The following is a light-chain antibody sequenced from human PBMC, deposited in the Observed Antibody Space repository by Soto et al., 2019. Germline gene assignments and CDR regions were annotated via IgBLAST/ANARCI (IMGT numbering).Light chain of an antibody. CDR3: QQYGSSSWT. J-gene: IGKJ1*01. CDR1: QSVSSSY. CDR2: GAS. Sequence: EIVLTQSPGTLSLSPGERATLSCRASQSVSSSYLAWYQQKAGQAPRLLIYGASSRATGIPDRCSGSGSGTDFTLTISRLEPEDFAVYYCQQYGSSSWTFGQGTKVEVK. V-gene: IGKV3-20*01.